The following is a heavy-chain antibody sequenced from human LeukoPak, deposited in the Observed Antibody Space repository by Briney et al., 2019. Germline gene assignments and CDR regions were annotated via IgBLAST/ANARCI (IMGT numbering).Heavy chain of an antibody. J-gene: IGHJ4*02. D-gene: IGHD5-18*01. CDR1: GGTFISYA. CDR3: ARGYSYGYYFDY. Sequence: ASVKVSCKASGGTFISYAISWVRQAPGQGLEWMGGIIPIFGTANYAQKFQGRVTITADESTSTAYMELSSLRSEDTAVYYCARGYSYGYYFDYWGQGTLVTVSS. CDR2: IIPIFGTA. V-gene: IGHV1-69*13.